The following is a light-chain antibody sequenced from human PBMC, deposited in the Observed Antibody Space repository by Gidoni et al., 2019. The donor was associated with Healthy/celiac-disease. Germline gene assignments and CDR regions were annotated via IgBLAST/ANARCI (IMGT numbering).Light chain of an antibody. Sequence: QSVFPQPLSPSAPPAQTLTISCSRTSSNIGYNYVSWYQQLPGTAPKLLIYDNNQRPSGIPDRFSGSKSGTSATLDISGLQSGDEGEYYCGTWESSLSADVFGGGTKLTVL. CDR2: DNN. CDR1: SSNIGYNY. V-gene: IGLV1-51*01. J-gene: IGLJ2*01. CDR3: GTWESSLSADV.